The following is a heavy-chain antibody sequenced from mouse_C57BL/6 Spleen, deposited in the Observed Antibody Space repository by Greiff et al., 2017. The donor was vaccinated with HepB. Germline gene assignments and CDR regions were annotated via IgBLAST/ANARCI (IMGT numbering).Heavy chain of an antibody. CDR3: ARGLRAWFAY. Sequence: EVQLQESGGGLVKPGGSLKLSCAVSGFTFTDYGMHWVRQAPEKGLEWVAYISSGSSTIYYADTVKGRFTISRDNAKNTMFLQMTSLGSEDTAMYYCARGLRAWFAYWGQGTLVTVSA. D-gene: IGHD3-3*01. V-gene: IGHV5-17*01. J-gene: IGHJ3*01. CDR1: GFTFTDYG. CDR2: ISSGSSTI.